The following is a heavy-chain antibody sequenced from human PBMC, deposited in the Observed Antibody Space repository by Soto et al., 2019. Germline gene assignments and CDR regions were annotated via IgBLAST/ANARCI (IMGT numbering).Heavy chain of an antibody. D-gene: IGHD5-18*01. CDR2: ISAYNGNT. CDR1: GYTFTSYG. CDR3: ARGGYSYGESYYYYYGMDV. J-gene: IGHJ6*02. Sequence: ASVKVSCKASGYTFTSYGISWVRQAPGQGLEWMGWISAYNGNTNYAQKLQGRVTMTTDTSTSTAYMELRSLRSDDTAVYYCARGGYSYGESYYYYYGMDVWGQGTTVTVSS. V-gene: IGHV1-18*04.